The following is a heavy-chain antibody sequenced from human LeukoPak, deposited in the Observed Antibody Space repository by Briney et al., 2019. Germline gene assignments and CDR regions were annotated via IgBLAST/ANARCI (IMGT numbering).Heavy chain of an antibody. CDR3: AKDSVGATIHLGDYFDY. D-gene: IGHD1-26*01. J-gene: IGHJ4*02. V-gene: IGHV3-23*01. CDR1: GFTFSSYA. Sequence: GGSLRLSCAASGFTFSSYAMSWVRQAPGKGLEWVSAISGSGGSAYYADSVKGRFTISRDNSKNTLYLQMNSLRAEDTAVYYCAKDSVGATIHLGDYFDYWGQGTLVTVSS. CDR2: ISGSGGSA.